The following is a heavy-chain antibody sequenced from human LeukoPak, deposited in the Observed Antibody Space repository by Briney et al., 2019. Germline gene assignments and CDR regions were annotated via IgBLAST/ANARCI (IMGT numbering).Heavy chain of an antibody. CDR3: ARGPGVDY. Sequence: SETLSLTCAVYGGSFSGYYWSWIRQPPGKGLEWIGEINHSGSTNYNPSLKSRVTISVDTSKNQFSLKLGSVTAADTAVYYCARGPGVDYWGQGTLVTVSS. CDR2: INHSGST. J-gene: IGHJ4*02. V-gene: IGHV4-34*01. CDR1: GGSFSGYY.